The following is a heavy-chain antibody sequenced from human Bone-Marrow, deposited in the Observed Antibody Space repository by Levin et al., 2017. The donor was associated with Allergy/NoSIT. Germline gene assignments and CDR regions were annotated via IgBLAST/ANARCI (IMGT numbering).Heavy chain of an antibody. D-gene: IGHD4/OR15-4a*01. V-gene: IGHV4-31*03. CDR1: GDSISSTDYY. CDR3: ARGTVVSPATAPDY. J-gene: IGHJ4*02. Sequence: SQTLSLTCTVSGDSISSTDYYWNWIRQHPGKGLEWLGFMYYSGRTEYNPSLKSRVAISVDTSKNQFSLRVDSVTAADPALYFCARGTVVSPATAPDYWGQGILVSVSS. CDR2: MYYSGRT.